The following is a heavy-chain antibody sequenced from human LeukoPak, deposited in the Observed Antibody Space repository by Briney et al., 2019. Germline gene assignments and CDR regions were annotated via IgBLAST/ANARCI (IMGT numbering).Heavy chain of an antibody. CDR3: AKSVGRIAVAGLQFDP. V-gene: IGHV3-9*03. D-gene: IGHD6-19*01. J-gene: IGHJ5*02. Sequence: GGSLRLSCAASGFTFDDYAMHWVRQAPGKGLEWVSGISWNSGSIGYADSVKGRFTISRDNAKNSLYLQMNSLRAEDMALYYCAKSVGRIAVAGLQFDPWGQGTLVTVSS. CDR2: ISWNSGSI. CDR1: GFTFDDYA.